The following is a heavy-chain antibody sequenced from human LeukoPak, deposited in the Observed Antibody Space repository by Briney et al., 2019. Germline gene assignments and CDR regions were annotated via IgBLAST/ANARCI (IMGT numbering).Heavy chain of an antibody. CDR2: IWYDGSNK. CDR1: GFTFSSYG. J-gene: IGHJ4*02. D-gene: IGHD3-22*01. CDR3: ARGEPYYYDSSGYRGDY. V-gene: IGHV3-33*01. Sequence: PGRSLRLSCAASGFTFSSYGMHWVRQAPGKGLEWVAVIWYDGSNKYYADSVKGRFTISRDNSKNTLYLQMNSLRAEDTAVYYRARGEPYYYDSSGYRGDYWGQGTLVTVSS.